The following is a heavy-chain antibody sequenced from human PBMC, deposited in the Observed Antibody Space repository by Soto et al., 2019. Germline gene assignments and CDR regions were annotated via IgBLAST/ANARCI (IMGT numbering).Heavy chain of an antibody. J-gene: IGHJ4*02. V-gene: IGHV3-30*18. CDR2: ISYDGSNK. D-gene: IGHD2-2*01. CDR3: AKDMWSSTSCHFDY. Sequence: QVQLVESGGGVVQPGRSLRLSCAASGFTFSSYGMHWVRQAPGKGLEWVAVISYDGSNKYYADSVKGRFTISRDNSKTTLYLQMNSLRAEATAVYYCAKDMWSSTSCHFDYWGKGTLVTVSS. CDR1: GFTFSSYG.